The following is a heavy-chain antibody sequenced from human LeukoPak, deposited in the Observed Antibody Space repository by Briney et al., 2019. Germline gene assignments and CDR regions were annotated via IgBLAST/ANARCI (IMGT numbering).Heavy chain of an antibody. D-gene: IGHD4-17*01. CDR2: ITTDGATT. Sequence: GGSLRLSCAASGFTFSNYVMNWVRRAPGKGLEWVSAITTDGATTYYADSVKGRFSISRDNSKNTLYLQMNSPRAEDTAVYYCSRGGYGDYNNWFDPWGQGTLVIVSS. J-gene: IGHJ5*02. CDR1: GFTFSNYV. V-gene: IGHV3-23*01. CDR3: SRGGYGDYNNWFDP.